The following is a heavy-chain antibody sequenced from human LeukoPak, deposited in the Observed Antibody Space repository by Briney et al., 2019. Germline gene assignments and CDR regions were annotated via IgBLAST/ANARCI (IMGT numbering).Heavy chain of an antibody. CDR2: IYWNADK. J-gene: IGHJ4*02. CDR3: APNTQMSWPIDY. V-gene: IGHV2-5*01. Sequence: SGPTLVNPTQTRTLTCTCSGVSLSTSGVGVGWIRQPPGKALGWLALIYWNADKRYSPSLKSRLTITKDTSKNQVVLTMPNMDPVDTATYYCAPNTQMSWPIDYWGQGTLVTVSS. CDR1: GVSLSTSGVG. D-gene: IGHD5-12*01.